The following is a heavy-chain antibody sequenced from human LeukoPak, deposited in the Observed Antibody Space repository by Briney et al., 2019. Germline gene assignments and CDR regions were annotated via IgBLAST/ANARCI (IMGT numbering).Heavy chain of an antibody. V-gene: IGHV3-53*01. Sequence: GGSLRLSCAAPGFIVSSKYMSWVRQAPGKGLEWVSVIYSGGSTYYAASVEGRFTISRDNSKNKAYLQMNSLRGEDTAVYYCARAGPIDYWGQGTLVTVSS. CDR2: IYSGGST. J-gene: IGHJ4*02. CDR1: GFIVSSKY. CDR3: ARAGPIDY.